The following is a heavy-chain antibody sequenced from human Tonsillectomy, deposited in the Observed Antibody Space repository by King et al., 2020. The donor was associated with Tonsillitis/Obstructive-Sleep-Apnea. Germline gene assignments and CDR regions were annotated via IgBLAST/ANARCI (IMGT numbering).Heavy chain of an antibody. Sequence: VQLVESGGDLIQPGGSLRLSCAASGFTVSSNYMAWVRQAPGKGLEWVSVIYGGGNTYYADSVKGRISISRDSLRNTLYLQMNSLRAEDTAVYYCARAFGWHFDSWGQGTLVTVSS. D-gene: IGHD3-10*01. V-gene: IGHV3-53*01. CDR2: IYGGGNT. CDR3: ARAFGWHFDS. CDR1: GFTVSSNY. J-gene: IGHJ4*02.